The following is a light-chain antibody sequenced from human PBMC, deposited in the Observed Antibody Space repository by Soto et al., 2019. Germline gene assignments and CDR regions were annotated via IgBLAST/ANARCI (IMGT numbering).Light chain of an antibody. CDR1: SSNIGNNA. Sequence: QSVLTQPPSVSEAPRQRVTISCSGSSSNIGNNAVNWYQQLPGRAPKLLIYYDDLLPPGVSDRFSGSKSGTSASLAISGLQSEDEADYYCPAWDDSLNGLVFGGGTKVTVL. J-gene: IGLJ2*01. CDR2: YDD. CDR3: PAWDDSLNGLV. V-gene: IGLV1-36*01.